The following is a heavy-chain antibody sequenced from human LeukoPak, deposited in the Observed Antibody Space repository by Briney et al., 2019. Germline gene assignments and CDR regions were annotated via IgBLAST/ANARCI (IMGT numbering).Heavy chain of an antibody. D-gene: IGHD3-16*02. J-gene: IGHJ4*02. CDR3: ATDKGYLDH. Sequence: PGGSLRLSCAPSGFSVSNNYMSWVRQAPGKGLEWVSVIYDGDITYYTDSVKGRFTISRDTSKNTVYLQMNSLRVEDTAIYYCATDKGYLDHWGQGTLVTVYS. CDR2: IYDGDIT. CDR1: GFSVSNNY. V-gene: IGHV3-53*01.